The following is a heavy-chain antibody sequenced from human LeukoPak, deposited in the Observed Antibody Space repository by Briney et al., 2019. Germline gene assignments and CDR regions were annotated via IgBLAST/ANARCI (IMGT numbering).Heavy chain of an antibody. CDR3: AREAVGAIDY. J-gene: IGHJ4*02. D-gene: IGHD1-26*01. CDR2: INHSGST. CDR1: GVSISGSSYY. Sequence: PSETLSLTCTVSGVSISGSSYYLGWIRQPPGKGLEWIGEINHSGSTNYNPSLKSRVTISVDTSKNQFSLKLSSVTAADTAVYYCAREAVGAIDYWGQGTLVTVSS. V-gene: IGHV4-39*07.